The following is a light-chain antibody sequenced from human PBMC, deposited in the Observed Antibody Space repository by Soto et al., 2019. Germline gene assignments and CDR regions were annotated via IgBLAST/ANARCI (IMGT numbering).Light chain of an antibody. CDR3: LQRSSWPRIT. Sequence: EIVLTQSPATLSLSPGERATLSCRASQSVSSYLAWYQQKPGQAPRLLIYDASKRAPGIPARFSGSGSGTDFTLTVSSLEPEDFAVYYCLQRSSWPRITFGPGTKVDLK. V-gene: IGKV3-11*01. J-gene: IGKJ3*01. CDR1: QSVSSY. CDR2: DAS.